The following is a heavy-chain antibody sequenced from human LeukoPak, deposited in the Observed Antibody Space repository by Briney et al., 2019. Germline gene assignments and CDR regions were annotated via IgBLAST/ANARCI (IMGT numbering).Heavy chain of an antibody. CDR1: GFTFSSYS. D-gene: IGHD2-2*01. CDR3: ARDINVVVPAAFDY. J-gene: IGHJ4*02. V-gene: IGHV3-21*01. CDR2: ISSSSSYI. Sequence: PGGSLRLSCAASGFTFSSYSMNWVRQAPGKGLEWVSSISSSSSYIYYADSVKGRFTISRDNAKNSLYLQMNSLRAEDTAVYYCARDINVVVPAAFDYWGQGALVTVSS.